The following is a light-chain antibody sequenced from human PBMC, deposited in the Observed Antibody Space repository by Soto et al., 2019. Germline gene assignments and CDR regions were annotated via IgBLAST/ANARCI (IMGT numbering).Light chain of an antibody. CDR2: DVS. CDR3: SSYTTSSTYV. J-gene: IGLJ1*01. Sequence: QSVLTQPASVSGSPGQSITISCTGASSDVGYYNHVSWYQQHPGKAPKLKIYDVSNRPSGVSNRFSGSKSGNTASLTISGLQAEDEADYYCSSYTTSSTYVFGTGTKVS. V-gene: IGLV2-14*03. CDR1: SSDVGYYNH.